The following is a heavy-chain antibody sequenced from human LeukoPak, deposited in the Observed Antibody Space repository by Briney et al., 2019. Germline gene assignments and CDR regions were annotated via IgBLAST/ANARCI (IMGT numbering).Heavy chain of an antibody. Sequence: PSETLSLTCAVYGGSFSGYYWSWIRQPPGKGLEWIGEINHSGSTNYNPSLKSRVTISVDTSKNQFSLKLSSVTAADTAVYYCARFTVVTHGFGYWGQGTLVTVSS. V-gene: IGHV4-34*01. CDR1: GGSFSGYY. J-gene: IGHJ4*02. CDR2: INHSGST. CDR3: ARFTVVTHGFGY. D-gene: IGHD4-23*01.